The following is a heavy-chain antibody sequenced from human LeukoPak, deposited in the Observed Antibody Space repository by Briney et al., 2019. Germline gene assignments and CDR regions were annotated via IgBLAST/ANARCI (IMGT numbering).Heavy chain of an antibody. J-gene: IGHJ2*01. D-gene: IGHD5-18*01. CDR2: INHSGST. V-gene: IGHV4-34*01. CDR1: GGSFSGYY. CDR3: ARDRRPRYSYGPDNWYFDL. Sequence: SETLSLTCAVYGGSFSGYYWSWIRQPPGKGLEWIGEINHSGSTNYNPSLKSRVTISVDTSKNQFSLKLSSVTAADTAVYYCARDRRPRYSYGPDNWYFDLWGRGTLVTVSS.